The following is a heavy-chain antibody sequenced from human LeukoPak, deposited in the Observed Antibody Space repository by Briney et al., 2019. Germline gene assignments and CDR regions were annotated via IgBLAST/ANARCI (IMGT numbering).Heavy chain of an antibody. Sequence: GGSLRLSCAASGFTFSSYAMSWVRQAPGKGLEWVAAISGSGGSTYYADSVKGRFTISRDNSKNTLYLQMNSLRAEDTAVYYCAKDAPVNIVVVPAANSWGQGTLVTVSS. V-gene: IGHV3-23*01. CDR3: AKDAPVNIVVVPAANS. D-gene: IGHD2-2*01. J-gene: IGHJ4*02. CDR2: ISGSGGST. CDR1: GFTFSSYA.